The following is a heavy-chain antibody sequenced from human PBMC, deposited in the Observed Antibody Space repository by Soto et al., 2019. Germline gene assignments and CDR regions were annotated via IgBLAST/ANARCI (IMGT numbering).Heavy chain of an antibody. J-gene: IGHJ5*02. CDR1: GFTFSSYS. V-gene: IGHV3-48*01. Sequence: GSLRLSCAASGFTFSSYSMNWVRQAPGKGLEWVSYISSSSSTIYYADSVRGRFTISRDNAKNSLYLQMNSLRAEDTAVYYCARDPPYGDYAGWFDPWGQGTLVTVSS. CDR2: ISSSSSTI. CDR3: ARDPPYGDYAGWFDP. D-gene: IGHD4-17*01.